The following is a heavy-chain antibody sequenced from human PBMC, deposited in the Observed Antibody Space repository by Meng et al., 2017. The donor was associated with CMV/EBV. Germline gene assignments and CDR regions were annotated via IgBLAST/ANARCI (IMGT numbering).Heavy chain of an antibody. CDR1: GGSVSSGSYY. J-gene: IGHJ5*02. CDR3: ARASITIFGVVIPNWFDP. D-gene: IGHD3-3*01. CDR2: IYYSGST. Sequence: GSLRLSCTVSGGSVSSGSYYWSWIRQPPGKGLEWIGYIYYSGSTNYNPSLKSRVTISVDTSKNQFSLKLSSVTAADTAVYYCARASITIFGVVIPNWFDPWGQGTLSPSPQ. V-gene: IGHV4-61*01.